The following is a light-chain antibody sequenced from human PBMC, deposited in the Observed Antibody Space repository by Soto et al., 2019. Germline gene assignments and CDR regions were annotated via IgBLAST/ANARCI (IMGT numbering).Light chain of an antibody. J-gene: IGKJ1*01. Sequence: DIQMTQSPSTLSASVGDRVTITCRASQSISSWLAWYQLKPGKAPKLLIYDASSLESGVPSRFSGSGSGTEFTLTISSLQPDDFATYYCQQSWTFGQGTKVDIK. CDR1: QSISSW. V-gene: IGKV1-5*01. CDR3: QQSWT. CDR2: DAS.